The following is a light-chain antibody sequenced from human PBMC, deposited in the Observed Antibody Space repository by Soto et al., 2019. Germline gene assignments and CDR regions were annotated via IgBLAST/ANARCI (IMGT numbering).Light chain of an antibody. J-gene: IGKJ1*01. V-gene: IGKV1-5*03. CDR1: QSLSSW. Sequence: DFQMTQFPSTLSASVGDRVTITCRASQSLSSWLAWYQQKPGKAPKLLIYEASSLDTGIPSRFSGSGSGTEFTLTISSLQPDDFATYYCQHYNSYSGAFGQGTKVEIK. CDR2: EAS. CDR3: QHYNSYSGA.